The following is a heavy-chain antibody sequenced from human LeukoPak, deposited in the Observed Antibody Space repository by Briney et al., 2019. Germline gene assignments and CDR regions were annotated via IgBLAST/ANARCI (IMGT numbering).Heavy chain of an antibody. D-gene: IGHD2-15*01. V-gene: IGHV4-61*01. CDR2: IYYSGST. J-gene: IGHJ5*01. CDR1: GGSVSIGSYY. CDR3: ARRYCSGSSCYSRTFGS. Sequence: PSETLSLACTVSGGSVSIGSYYWNWIRQPPGKGLEWIGYIYYSGSTNYNPSLKSRVTISVDTSNNQFSLKLTSVTAADTAVYYCARRYCSGSSCYSRTFGSWGQGTLVTVSS.